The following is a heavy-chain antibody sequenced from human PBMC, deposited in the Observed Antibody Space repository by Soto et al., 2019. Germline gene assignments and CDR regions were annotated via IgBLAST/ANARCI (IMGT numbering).Heavy chain of an antibody. D-gene: IGHD3-22*01. Sequence: GASVKVSCKASGGSFSSYTITWVRQAPGQGLEWMGIINPSGGSTSYAQKFQGRVTMTRDTSTSTVYMVYLQMNSLKTEDTAVYYCTTDSLFTMILVRFDFWGHGTLVTVSS. CDR3: TTDSLFTMILVRFDF. V-gene: IGHV1-46*01. CDR1: GGSFSSYT. CDR2: INPSGGST. J-gene: IGHJ4*01.